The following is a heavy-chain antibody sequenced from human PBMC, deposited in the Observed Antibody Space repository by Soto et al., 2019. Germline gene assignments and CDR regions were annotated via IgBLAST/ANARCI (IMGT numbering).Heavy chain of an antibody. V-gene: IGHV3-33*01. D-gene: IGHD3-10*01. CDR1: ELTFSSSG. CDR2: IWHDGSDK. CDR3: ASGRGHYFYYMDV. Sequence: GGSLRLSCAASELTFSSSGMHWVRQAPGKGLEWVAVIWHDGSDKYYADSVKGRFTVSRDNSKNVLDLQMNSLRAEDTAVYYCASGRGHYFYYMDVWGKGTPVTVSS. J-gene: IGHJ6*03.